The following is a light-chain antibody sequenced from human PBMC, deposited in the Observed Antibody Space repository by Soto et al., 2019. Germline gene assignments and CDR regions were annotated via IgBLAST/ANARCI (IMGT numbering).Light chain of an antibody. CDR2: DAS. Sequence: EMRRTRSPSSLVAAAVNRVTITFQASQDISNYLNWYQQKPGKAPKLLIYDASNLQSGVPSRFSGSGSGTEVGITIRCVEPDDLATYYCELYRCFRTCGQGTKVDI. V-gene: IGKV1-33*01. J-gene: IGKJ1*01. CDR1: QDISNY. CDR3: ELYRCFRT.